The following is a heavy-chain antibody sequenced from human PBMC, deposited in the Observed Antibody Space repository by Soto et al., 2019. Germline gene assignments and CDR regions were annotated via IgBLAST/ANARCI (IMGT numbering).Heavy chain of an antibody. Sequence: QLHLRESGPGLVKPSETLSLTCTVSGGSITSSSYYGGWIRQPPGKGLEWIGSIYYSGSTYYNPSLKSRVTISVATSKNQFSLKLSSVTAADTAVYYCATQEVGGSYVYTFDPWGQGTLVTVSS. V-gene: IGHV4-39*01. CDR2: IYYSGST. D-gene: IGHD1-26*01. CDR3: ATQEVGGSYVYTFDP. J-gene: IGHJ5*02. CDR1: GGSITSSSYY.